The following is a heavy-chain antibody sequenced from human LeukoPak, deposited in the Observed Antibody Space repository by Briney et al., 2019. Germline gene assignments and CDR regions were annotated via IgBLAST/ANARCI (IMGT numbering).Heavy chain of an antibody. CDR1: GGSFSGYY. Sequence: SETLSLTCAVYGGSFSGYYRSWIRQPPGKGLEWIGEINHSGSTNYNPSLKSRVTISVDTSKNQFSLKLSSVTAADTAVYYCAGNARASSDYWGQETLVTVSS. CDR3: AGNARASSDY. CDR2: INHSGST. V-gene: IGHV4-34*01. J-gene: IGHJ4*02.